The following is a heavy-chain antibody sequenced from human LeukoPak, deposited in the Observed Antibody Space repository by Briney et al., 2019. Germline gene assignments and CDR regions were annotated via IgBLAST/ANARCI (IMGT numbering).Heavy chain of an antibody. J-gene: IGHJ4*02. CDR2: ISGSGAST. D-gene: IGHD3-22*01. V-gene: IGHV3-23*01. CDR1: GFTFSSYG. Sequence: GGSLRLSCAASGFTFSSYGMSWVRQAPGKGLEWVSAISGSGASTYYADSVKGRFSISRDNSKNTLYLQMNSLRAEDTAVYYCAKPPSMIIVVPLDFWGQGTLVTVSS. CDR3: AKPPSMIIVVPLDF.